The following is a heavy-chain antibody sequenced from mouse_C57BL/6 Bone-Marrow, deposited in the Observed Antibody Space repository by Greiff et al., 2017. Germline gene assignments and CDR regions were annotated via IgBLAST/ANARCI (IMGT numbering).Heavy chain of an antibody. CDR2: IDPENGDT. D-gene: IGHD1-2*01. J-gene: IGHJ1*03. CDR3: TYLLRLGV. V-gene: IGHV14-4*01. CDR1: GFNIKDDY. Sequence: EVQLQQSGAELVRPGASVKLSCTASGFNIKDDYMHWVKQRPEQGLEWIGWIDPENGDTEYASKFQGKATITADTSSNTAYLQLSSLTSEDTAVYYCTYLLRLGVCGTGTTVTVSS.